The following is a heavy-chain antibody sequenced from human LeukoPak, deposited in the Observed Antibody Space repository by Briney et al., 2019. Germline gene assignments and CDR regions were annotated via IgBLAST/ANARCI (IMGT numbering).Heavy chain of an antibody. CDR1: GGSISSGGYS. V-gene: IGHV4-30-2*01. Sequence: SQTLSLTCAVSGGSISSGGYSWRWLRQPPGKGLEWIGYIYHSGSTYYNPSLKSRVTISVDRSKNQFSLKLSSVTAADTAVYYCARFGAGLDYWGQGTLVTVSS. CDR3: ARFGAGLDY. CDR2: IYHSGST. D-gene: IGHD3-10*01. J-gene: IGHJ4*02.